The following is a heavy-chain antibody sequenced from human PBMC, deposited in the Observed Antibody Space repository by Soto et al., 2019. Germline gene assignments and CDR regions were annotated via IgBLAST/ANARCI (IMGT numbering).Heavy chain of an antibody. CDR2: VGTAGDT. V-gene: IGHV3-13*01. J-gene: IGHJ6*04. D-gene: IGHD2-2*01. CDR3: TRDTGYCSSTRCPTKVYHFAMDV. Sequence: GGSLRLSCAASGFTFSRYDMHWVRQAPGKGLEWVSAVGTAGDTYYSGSVKGRFTASRDNAKNSLFLQLSSLRAGDTAVYYCTRDTGYCSSTRCPTKVYHFAMDVWGKGTTVTVSS. CDR1: GFTFSRYD.